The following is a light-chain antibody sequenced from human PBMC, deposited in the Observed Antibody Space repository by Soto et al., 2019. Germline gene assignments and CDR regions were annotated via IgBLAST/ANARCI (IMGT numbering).Light chain of an antibody. CDR3: SSYAGANRV. J-gene: IGLJ1*01. Sequence: QSALTQPPSASGSPGQSVTISCTGTSSNVGANNYVSWYQQHPGKAPQLMIYEVTERPSGVPDRFSGSKSGNTASLTVSGLQAEDEADYYCSSYAGANRVFGTGTKLTVL. V-gene: IGLV2-8*01. CDR1: SSNVGANNY. CDR2: EVT.